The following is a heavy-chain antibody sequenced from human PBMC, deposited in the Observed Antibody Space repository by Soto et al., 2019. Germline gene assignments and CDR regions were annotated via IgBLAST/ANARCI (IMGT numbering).Heavy chain of an antibody. CDR2: VSGSGDRT. D-gene: IGHD6-6*01. CDR1: GFTFSSYA. CDR3: AKGLAARLLYGVDV. Sequence: EVQLLESGGHLEQPGGSLRLSGTASGFTFSSYAMSWVRQAPGRGLEWVSTVSGSGDRTYYSDSVKGRFTVSRDNSKNTLDLQMNSLRAEDTAVYYCAKGLAARLLYGVDVWGQGTTVTVSS. J-gene: IGHJ6*02. V-gene: IGHV3-23*01.